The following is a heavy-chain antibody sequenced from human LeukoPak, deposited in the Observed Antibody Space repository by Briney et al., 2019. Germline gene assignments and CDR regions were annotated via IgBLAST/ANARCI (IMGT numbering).Heavy chain of an antibody. CDR1: GGSFSGYY. Sequence: AETLSLSCAVYGGSFSGYYWSWVRQPPGKGLEWIGEINHSGSTNYNPSLKSRGTISVDTSKNHFSLKLSSVTAADTAVYYCARGQMFRSGLYEYRGQGTPVTVSS. CDR3: ARGQMFRSGLYEY. D-gene: IGHD3-10*02. CDR2: INHSGST. V-gene: IGHV4-34*01. J-gene: IGHJ4*02.